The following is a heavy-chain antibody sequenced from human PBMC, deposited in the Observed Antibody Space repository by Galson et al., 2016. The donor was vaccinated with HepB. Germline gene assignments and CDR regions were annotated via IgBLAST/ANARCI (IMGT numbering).Heavy chain of an antibody. J-gene: IGHJ4*02. D-gene: IGHD3-10*01. CDR2: FLPMFGTP. Sequence: SVKVSCKASGGTFSSFSLSWVRQAPGQGLEWMGGFLPMFGTPSHQQTSQDRATITADDSTSTVYLELRNLGSEDTAVYDCATLFRGVPVPWGQGTLITVSS. V-gene: IGHV1-69*13. CDR1: GGTFSSFS. CDR3: ATLFRGVPVP.